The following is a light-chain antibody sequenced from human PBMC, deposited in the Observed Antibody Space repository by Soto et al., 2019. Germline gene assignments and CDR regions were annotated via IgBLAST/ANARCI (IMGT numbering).Light chain of an antibody. Sequence: EIVLTQSPGTLSLSPGERATLSCRARQTINRRDLAWYQQRPGQAPRLLLYGASSRATGIPDRFTGSGSGTDCTHTISRLEPEDYAGYYWQQYDTFGQGTKLEIK. CDR2: GAS. CDR3: QQYDT. J-gene: IGKJ2*01. V-gene: IGKV3-20*01. CDR1: QTINRRD.